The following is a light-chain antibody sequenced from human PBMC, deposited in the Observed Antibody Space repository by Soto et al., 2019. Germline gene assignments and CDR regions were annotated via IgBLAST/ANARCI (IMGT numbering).Light chain of an antibody. J-gene: IGKJ2*03. V-gene: IGKV4-1*01. CDR1: QSVLYISNNKNY. CDR3: QQYYSAPYS. Sequence: DTVMTQSPGSLAVSLGERATINCKSSQSVLYISNNKNYLAWYQQKPGQPPKLLIYWAATRESGVPDRFSGSGSGTDFTLTISSLQAEDVAVYYCQQYYSAPYSFGQGTKLEIK. CDR2: WAA.